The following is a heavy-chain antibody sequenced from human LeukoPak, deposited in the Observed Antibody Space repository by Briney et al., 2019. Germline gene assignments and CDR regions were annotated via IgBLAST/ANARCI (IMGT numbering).Heavy chain of an antibody. Sequence: SETLSLTCTVSGYSISSGYYWGWIRQPPGKGLEWIGNIHQSGSTYYNPSVKSRVSISMDTSKNQFSLKVKSVTAADTAVYYCAKNGQSGFSFDPWGQGTLVTVSS. V-gene: IGHV4-38-2*02. CDR3: AKNGQSGFSFDP. J-gene: IGHJ5*02. CDR1: GYSISSGYY. D-gene: IGHD3-3*01. CDR2: IHQSGST.